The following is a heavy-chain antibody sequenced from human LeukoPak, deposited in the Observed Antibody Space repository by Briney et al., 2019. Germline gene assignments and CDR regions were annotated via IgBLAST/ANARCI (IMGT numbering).Heavy chain of an antibody. V-gene: IGHV3-23*01. CDR1: GFTVSSNY. Sequence: GGSLRLSCAASGFTVSSNYMSWVRQAPGKGLEWVSVISGSGGSTYYADSVKGRFTISRDNSKNTLYMRMSSLRAEDTAVYYCAKRRYDSSGHFDSWGQGTLVTVSS. CDR3: AKRRYDSSGHFDS. J-gene: IGHJ4*02. D-gene: IGHD3-22*01. CDR2: ISGSGGST.